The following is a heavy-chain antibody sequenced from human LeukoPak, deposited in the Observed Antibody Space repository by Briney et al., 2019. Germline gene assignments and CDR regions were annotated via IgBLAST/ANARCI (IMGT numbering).Heavy chain of an antibody. J-gene: IGHJ4*02. CDR2: IIPIFGTA. CDR3: ASTYCSSTSCYPATDY. D-gene: IGHD2-2*01. Sequence: ASVKVSCKASGGTFSSYAISWVRQAPGQGLEWMGGIIPIFGTAKYAQKFQGRVTITADESTSAASMELSSLRSEATAVYYCASTYCSSTSCYPATDYWGQGTLVTVSS. CDR1: GGTFSSYA. V-gene: IGHV1-69*13.